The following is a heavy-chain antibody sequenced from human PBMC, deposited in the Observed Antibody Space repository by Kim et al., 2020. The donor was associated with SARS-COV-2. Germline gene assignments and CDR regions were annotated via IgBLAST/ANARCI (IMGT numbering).Heavy chain of an antibody. J-gene: IGHJ6*02. D-gene: IGHD1-26*01. Sequence: GGSLRLSCAASGFTVSSNYMSWVRQAPGKGLEWVSVIYSGGSTYYADSVKGRFTISTDNSKNTLYLQMNSLRAEDTAVYYCARGEGVNDFHGMDVWGQGTTVTVSS. CDR1: GFTVSSNY. V-gene: IGHV3-53*01. CDR3: ARGEGVNDFHGMDV. CDR2: IYSGGST.